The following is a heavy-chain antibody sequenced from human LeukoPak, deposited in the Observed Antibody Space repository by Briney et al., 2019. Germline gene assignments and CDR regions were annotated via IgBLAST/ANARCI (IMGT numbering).Heavy chain of an antibody. D-gene: IGHD2/OR15-2a*01. CDR2: INQEASRT. V-gene: IGHV3-7*01. CDR3: AKYLSRAFDS. CDR1: GFTFRSCW. J-gene: IGHJ4*02. Sequence: GGSLRLSCAASGFTFRSCWMSWVRQAPGKGLEWLGHINQEASRTDHADSVKGRFTISRDNSRNLLYLHMSSLRAEDTAVYYCAKYLSRAFDSWGQGILVGVSS.